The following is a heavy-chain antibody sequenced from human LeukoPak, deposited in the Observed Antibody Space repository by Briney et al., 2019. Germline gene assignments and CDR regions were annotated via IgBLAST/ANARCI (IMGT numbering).Heavy chain of an antibody. CDR3: ARESLYGGYDY. CDR1: GFTFSSYA. Sequence: GGSLRLSCAASGFTFSSYAMHWVRQAPGKGLEWVAVISYDGSNKYYADSVKGRSTISRDNSKNTLYLQMNSLRAEDTAVYYCARESLYGGYDYWGQGTLVTVSS. CDR2: ISYDGSNK. V-gene: IGHV3-30-3*01. D-gene: IGHD4-23*01. J-gene: IGHJ4*02.